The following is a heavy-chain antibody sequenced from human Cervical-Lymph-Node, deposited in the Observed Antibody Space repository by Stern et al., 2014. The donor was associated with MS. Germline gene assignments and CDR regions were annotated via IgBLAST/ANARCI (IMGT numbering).Heavy chain of an antibody. D-gene: IGHD1-7*01. J-gene: IGHJ4*02. CDR3: ARSGTGSFYSFDY. Sequence: QVTLRESGPALVKPTQTLTLTCTFSGFSLSTSGMRVSWIRQPPGKALEWLARIDWDDDKFYTTSLKTRLIISKDTSKNQVVLTMPNMDPLDTATYYCARSGTGSFYSFDYWGQGTLVTVSS. CDR1: GFSLSTSGMR. V-gene: IGHV2-70*04. CDR2: IDWDDDK.